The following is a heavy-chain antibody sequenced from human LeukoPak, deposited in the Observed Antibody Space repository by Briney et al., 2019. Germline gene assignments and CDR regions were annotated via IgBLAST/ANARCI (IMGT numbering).Heavy chain of an antibody. V-gene: IGHV1-18*01. D-gene: IGHD1-26*01. Sequence: GASVKVSCKASGYTFTKNGISWVRQAPGQGLQWMGWVSPFNGNTDYAPKLQGRVTMTTDTSTTTAYMELRSLTSDDTAVYYCARRGGSYSHSDFWGQGTLVTVSS. CDR1: GYTFTKNG. CDR2: VSPFNGNT. J-gene: IGHJ4*02. CDR3: ARRGGSYSHSDF.